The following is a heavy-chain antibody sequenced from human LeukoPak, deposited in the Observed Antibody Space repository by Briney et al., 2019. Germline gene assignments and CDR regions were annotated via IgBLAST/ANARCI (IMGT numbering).Heavy chain of an antibody. CDR3: ARAARGWYFDH. Sequence: SETLSLTCTGPGGSISSYYWSWIRQPPGTGLEWIGNIYYSGSTNYNPSLKSRVTISVDTSKNQFSLSLTSVTAADAAVYYCARAARGWYFDHWGQGTLVTVSS. V-gene: IGHV4-59*01. J-gene: IGHJ4*02. CDR1: GGSISSYY. CDR2: IYYSGST. D-gene: IGHD3-10*01.